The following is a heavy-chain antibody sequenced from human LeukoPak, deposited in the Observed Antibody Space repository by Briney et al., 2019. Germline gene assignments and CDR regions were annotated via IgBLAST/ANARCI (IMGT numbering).Heavy chain of an antibody. D-gene: IGHD6-6*01. CDR1: GFTFSSYG. CDR3: AREMGQLPPMAPFDY. J-gene: IGHJ4*02. V-gene: IGHV3-33*01. CDR2: IWYDGSNK. Sequence: GRSLRLSCAASGFTFSSYGMHWVRQAPGKGLEWVAVIWYDGSNKYYADSVKGRFTISRDNSKNTLYLQMNSLRAEDTAVYYCAREMGQLPPMAPFDYWGQGTLVTVSS.